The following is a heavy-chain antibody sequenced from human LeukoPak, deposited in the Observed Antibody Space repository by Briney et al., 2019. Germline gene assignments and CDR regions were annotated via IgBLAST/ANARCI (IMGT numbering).Heavy chain of an antibody. CDR1: GGSFSGYY. D-gene: IGHD3-22*01. CDR2: INHSGST. Sequence: SETLSLTCAVYGGSFSGYYWSWIRQPPGKGLEWIGEINHSGSTNYNPSLKSRVTISVDTSKNQFSLKLSSMTAADTAVYYCARALRGYYDSSGYGYWGQGTLVTVSS. CDR3: ARALRGYYDSSGYGY. J-gene: IGHJ4*02. V-gene: IGHV4-34*01.